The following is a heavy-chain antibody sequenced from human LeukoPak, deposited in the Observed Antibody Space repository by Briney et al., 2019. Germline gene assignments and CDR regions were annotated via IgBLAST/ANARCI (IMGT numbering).Heavy chain of an antibody. CDR1: GGSISNSNW. CDR2: IYHSGST. J-gene: IGHJ4*02. D-gene: IGHD5-24*01. Sequence: KASGTLSLTCAVSGGSISNSNWWSWVRQPPGKGLDWIGDIYHSGSTNYNPSLRSRVAISVDTSKNQFSLKLTSVTAADTAVYYCARRLDGYARDWGQGTLVTVSS. V-gene: IGHV4-4*02. CDR3: ARRLDGYARD.